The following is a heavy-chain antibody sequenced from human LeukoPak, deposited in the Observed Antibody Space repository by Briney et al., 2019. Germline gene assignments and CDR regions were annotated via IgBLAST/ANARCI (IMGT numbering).Heavy chain of an antibody. CDR1: GGSISSYY. D-gene: IGHD3-22*01. CDR3: ARHYYDSSDLDI. CDR2: IYYSGST. J-gene: IGHJ3*02. V-gene: IGHV4-59*08. Sequence: SETLSLTCTVSGGSISSYYWSWIRQPPGKGLEWIGYIYYSGSTNYNPSLKSRVTISVDTSKNQFSLKLSSVTAADTAVYYCARHYYDSSDLDIWGQGTMVTVSS.